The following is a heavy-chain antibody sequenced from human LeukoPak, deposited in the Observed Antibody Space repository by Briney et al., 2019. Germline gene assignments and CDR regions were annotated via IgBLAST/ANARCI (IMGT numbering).Heavy chain of an antibody. J-gene: IGHJ4*02. Sequence: PGGSLRLSCAASGFNVSSSYMSWVRQAPGKGLEWVSLISWGGSTYYADSVKGRFTISRDNAKNSLYLQMNSLRAEDTAVYYCAREGRDIVVVPASSGEYYFDYWGQGTLVTVSS. CDR2: ISWGGST. D-gene: IGHD2-2*01. V-gene: IGHV3-66*01. CDR3: AREGRDIVVVPASSGEYYFDY. CDR1: GFNVSSSY.